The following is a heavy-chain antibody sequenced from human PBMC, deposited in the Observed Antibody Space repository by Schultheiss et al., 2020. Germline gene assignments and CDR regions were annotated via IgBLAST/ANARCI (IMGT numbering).Heavy chain of an antibody. CDR2: IKQDGSEK. D-gene: IGHD2-21*02. Sequence: GGSLRLSCAASGFTFSSYGTHWVRQAPGKGLEWVANIKQDGSEKYYVDSVKGRFTISRDNAKDSLYLRMNSLRAEDTAVYYCARAQTYAYCGGDCYPPYYYYYYGMDVWGQGTTVTGSS. CDR3: ARAQTYAYCGGDCYPPYYYYYYGMDV. CDR1: GFTFSSYG. V-gene: IGHV3-7*01. J-gene: IGHJ6*02.